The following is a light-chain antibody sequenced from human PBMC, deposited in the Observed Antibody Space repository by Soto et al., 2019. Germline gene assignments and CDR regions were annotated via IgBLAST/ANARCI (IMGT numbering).Light chain of an antibody. CDR1: SSNVGGYNY. V-gene: IGLV2-11*01. CDR2: DVT. J-gene: IGLJ3*02. CDR3: CSYAGTYTWV. Sequence: QAVVTQPRSVSGSPGQSVTISCTGTSSNVGGYNYVSWYQQHPGKAPKLILYDVTKRPSGVPDRLSGSKSGNTASLTISGLQAEDEADYYCCSYAGTYTWVFGGGTKLTVL.